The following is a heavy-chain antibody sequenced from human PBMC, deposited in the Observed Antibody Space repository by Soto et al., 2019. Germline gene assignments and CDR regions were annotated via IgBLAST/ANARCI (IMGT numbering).Heavy chain of an antibody. CDR3: AKIVYSSQEA. Sequence: GSLRLSCAASGFTFSSYGMHWVRQAPGKGLEWVAVISYDGSNKYYADSVKGRFTISRDNSKNTLYLQMNSLRAEDTAVYYCAKIVYSSQEAWGQGTLVTVSS. J-gene: IGHJ4*02. CDR2: ISYDGSNK. V-gene: IGHV3-30*18. CDR1: GFTFSSYG. D-gene: IGHD5-18*01.